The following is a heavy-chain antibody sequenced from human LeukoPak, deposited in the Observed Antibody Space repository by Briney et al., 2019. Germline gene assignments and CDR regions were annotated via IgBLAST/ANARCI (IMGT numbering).Heavy chain of an antibody. Sequence: GGSLRLSCAASGFTFSSYGMNWVRQAPGKGLEWVSSISSSSNYIYYADSVKGRFTVSRDNAKNSLYLQMNSLRAEDTAVYYCARGMGGNPYYYYYGMDVWGQGTSVTVSS. CDR3: ARGMGGNPYYYYYGMDV. CDR2: ISSSSNYI. D-gene: IGHD4-23*01. J-gene: IGHJ6*02. V-gene: IGHV3-21*01. CDR1: GFTFSSYG.